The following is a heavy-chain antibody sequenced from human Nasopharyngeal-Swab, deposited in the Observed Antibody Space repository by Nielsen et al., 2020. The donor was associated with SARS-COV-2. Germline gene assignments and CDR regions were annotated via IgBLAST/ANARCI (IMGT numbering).Heavy chain of an antibody. V-gene: IGHV4-39*01. CDR3: APYGSGSYGVY. Sequence: WIRQPPGKGLEWIGSLSYSGRTSSPPSLMILFPISVDTSKNQFSLKLSSVTAADTAVYYCAPYGSGSYGVYWGQGTLVTVSS. D-gene: IGHD3-10*01. J-gene: IGHJ4*02. CDR2: LSYSGRT.